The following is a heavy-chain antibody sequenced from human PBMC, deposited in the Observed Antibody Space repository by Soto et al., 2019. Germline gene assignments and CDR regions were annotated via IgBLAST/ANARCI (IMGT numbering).Heavy chain of an antibody. V-gene: IGHV4-39*01. CDR2: MYYSGTT. CDR1: GGSISSSDFY. J-gene: IGHJ5*02. Sequence: QLQLQESGPGLVKPSETLSLTCTVSGGSISSSDFYWGWLRQTPGKGLEFIGSMYYSGTTYYNPSLKSRVTISVATSKNQFTLKLISVTAADTAVYYCAVVDSTGNWFDPWGEGALVTVSS. CDR3: AVVDSTGNWFDP. D-gene: IGHD6-25*01.